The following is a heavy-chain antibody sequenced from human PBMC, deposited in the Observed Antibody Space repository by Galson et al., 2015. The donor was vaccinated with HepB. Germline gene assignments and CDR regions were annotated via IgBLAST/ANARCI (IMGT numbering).Heavy chain of an antibody. J-gene: IGHJ2*01. V-gene: IGHV3-23*01. CDR3: AKTIVVVTASPSWYFDL. Sequence: SLRLSCAASGFTFSSYAMSWVRQAPGKGLEWVSAISGSGGSTYYADSVKGRFTISRDNSKNTLYLQMNSLRAEDTAVYYCAKTIVVVTASPSWYFDLWGRGTLVTVSS. CDR2: ISGSGGST. CDR1: GFTFSSYA. D-gene: IGHD2-21*02.